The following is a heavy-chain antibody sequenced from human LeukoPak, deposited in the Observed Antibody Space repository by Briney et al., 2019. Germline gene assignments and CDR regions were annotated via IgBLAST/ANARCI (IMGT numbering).Heavy chain of an antibody. Sequence: PSETLSLTCTVSNDPISSDYFWAWIRQAPGKGLDYLGSVSHSGDTFYNPSLKTRVSISVDTSKNLFSLKLTSVTAADTAIYYCAREREYYYTDVWGKGTT. CDR3: AREREYYYTDV. J-gene: IGHJ6*03. CDR1: NDPISSDYF. V-gene: IGHV4-38-2*02. CDR2: VSHSGDT.